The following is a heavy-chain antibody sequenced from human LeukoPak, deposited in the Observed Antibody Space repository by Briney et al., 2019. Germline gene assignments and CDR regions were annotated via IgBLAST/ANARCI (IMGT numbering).Heavy chain of an antibody. Sequence: GESLQISCKGSGYSFTSYWIAWLRQLPGKGLEGMGIIYPGDSDTRYSPSFQGHITISADKSISTAYLQWSSLKASDTAMYYCARQGGGYEPVDYWGQGTLVTVSS. CDR2: IYPGDSDT. D-gene: IGHD5-12*01. CDR3: ARQGGGYEPVDY. CDR1: GYSFTSYW. V-gene: IGHV5-51*01. J-gene: IGHJ4*02.